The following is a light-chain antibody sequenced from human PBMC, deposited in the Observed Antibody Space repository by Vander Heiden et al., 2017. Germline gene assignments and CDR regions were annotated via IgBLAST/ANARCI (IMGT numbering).Light chain of an antibody. CDR3: CSYAGGYTSV. J-gene: IGLJ1*01. CDR1: SSDVGASNY. V-gene: IGLV2-11*01. Sequence: QSALTQPRSVSGSPGQSVTISCTGASSDVGASNYVSWYQHYPGKVPKLLIYDVTKRPSGVPDRFSGSKSGNTASLTISGLQAEDEADYYCCSYAGGYTSVFGTGTKVTVL. CDR2: DVT.